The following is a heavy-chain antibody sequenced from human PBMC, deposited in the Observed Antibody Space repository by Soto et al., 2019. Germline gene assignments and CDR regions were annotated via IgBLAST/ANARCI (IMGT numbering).Heavy chain of an antibody. Sequence: GASVKVSCKASGYTFTSYGISWLRQAPGQGLEWMGWISAYNGNTNYAQKLQGRVTMTTDTSTSTAYMELRSLRSDDTAVYYCARDGVVAAAGYYYYYYGMDVWGQGTTVTAP. D-gene: IGHD6-13*01. J-gene: IGHJ6*02. CDR3: ARDGVVAAAGYYYYYYGMDV. CDR2: ISAYNGNT. V-gene: IGHV1-18*01. CDR1: GYTFTSYG.